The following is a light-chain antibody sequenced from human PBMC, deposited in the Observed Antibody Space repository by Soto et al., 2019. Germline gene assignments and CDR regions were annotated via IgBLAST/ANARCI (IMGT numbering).Light chain of an antibody. CDR3: QQYNNWPPIT. Sequence: DIQMTQSPSSLSASVGDRVTITCRASQTISSWLAWYQQKPGKAPKLLIYKASTLKSGVPSRFSGSGSGTEFTLTISSLQSEDFAVYYCQQYNNWPPITFGQGTRLEIK. CDR1: QTISSW. J-gene: IGKJ5*01. CDR2: KAS. V-gene: IGKV1-5*03.